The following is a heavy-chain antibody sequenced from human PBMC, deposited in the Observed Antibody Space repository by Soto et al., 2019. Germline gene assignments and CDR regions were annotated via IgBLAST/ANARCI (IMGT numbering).Heavy chain of an antibody. V-gene: IGHV3-66*01. CDR3: AREGIRSPLYY. D-gene: IGHD4-17*01. CDR1: GFTVSSNY. CDR2: IYSGGST. J-gene: IGHJ4*02. Sequence: EVQLVESGGGLVQPGGSLRLSCAVSGFTVSSNYMSWVRQAPGKGLEWVSVIYSGGSTYYADSVKGRFTISRDNSKNTLYLQINSLRAEDTAVYYCAREGIRSPLYYWGQGTLVNVSS.